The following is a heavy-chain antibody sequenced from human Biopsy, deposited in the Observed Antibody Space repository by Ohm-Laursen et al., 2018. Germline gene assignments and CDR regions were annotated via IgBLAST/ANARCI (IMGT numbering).Heavy chain of an antibody. CDR1: GGSFSDYY. CDR3: ARTYDYDSSAYYYAY. D-gene: IGHD3-22*01. CDR2: INHSGST. J-gene: IGHJ4*02. V-gene: IGHV4-34*01. Sequence: TLSLTCAVYGGSFSDYYWTWIRQPPNKGLEWIGEINHSGSTSYNPSPRSRATVSVDTSKNQFSLRLSSVTAADTAIYYCARTYDYDSSAYYYAYWGQGTLVTVSS.